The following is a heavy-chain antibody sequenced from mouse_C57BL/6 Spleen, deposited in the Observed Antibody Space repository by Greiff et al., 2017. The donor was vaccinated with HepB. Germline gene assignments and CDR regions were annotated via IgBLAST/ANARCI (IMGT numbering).Heavy chain of an antibody. CDR1: GYSFTDYN. J-gene: IGHJ1*03. Sequence: EVQLQQSGPELVKPGASVKISCKASGYSFTDYNMNWVKQSNGKSLEWIGVINPNYGTTSYNQKFKGKATLTVDQSSSTAYMQLNSLTSEYSAVYYCARSTTVVATRTDWYFDVWGTGTTVTVSS. CDR2: INPNYGTT. CDR3: ARSTTVVATRTDWYFDV. D-gene: IGHD1-1*01. V-gene: IGHV1-39*01.